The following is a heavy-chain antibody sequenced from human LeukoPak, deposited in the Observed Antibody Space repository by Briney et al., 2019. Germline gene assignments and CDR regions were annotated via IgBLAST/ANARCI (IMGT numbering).Heavy chain of an antibody. CDR2: ISSSGTT. V-gene: IGHV4-59*01. CDR1: SDSITSYY. Sequence: SETLSPTCTVSSDSITSYYWNWIRQPPGKRLEWIGYISSSGTTNYNPSLKSRVTISIDTSKNQFSLRLSSVNAADTAVYYCARSDWYLNLDYRGQGTLVTVSS. D-gene: IGHD6-19*01. J-gene: IGHJ4*02. CDR3: ARSDWYLNLDY.